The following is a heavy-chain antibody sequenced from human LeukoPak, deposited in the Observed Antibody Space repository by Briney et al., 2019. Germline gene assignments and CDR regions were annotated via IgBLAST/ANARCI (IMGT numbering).Heavy chain of an antibody. D-gene: IGHD1-26*01. CDR3: ARDRGGSYADGGAFDI. V-gene: IGHV4-4*02. CDR2: IYHSGST. J-gene: IGHJ3*02. Sequence: SGTLSLTCAVSGGSISSSNWWSWARQPPGKGLEWIGEIYHSGSTNYNPSLKSRVTISVDKSKNQFSLKLSSVTAADTAVYYCARDRGGSYADGGAFDIWGQGTMVTVSS. CDR1: GGSISSSNW.